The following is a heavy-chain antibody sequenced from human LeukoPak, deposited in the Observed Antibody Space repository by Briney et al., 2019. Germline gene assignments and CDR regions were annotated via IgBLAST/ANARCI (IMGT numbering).Heavy chain of an antibody. CDR1: GFTFSIYG. CDR3: AKEAYIEMATITPDY. V-gene: IGHV3-33*06. J-gene: IGHJ4*02. Sequence: PGRSLRLSCAPSGFTFSIYGMHWVRQAPGKGLEWVAVIWYDGSNKYYADSVKGRFTFSRDNSKNTLYLQMNSLRAEDTAVYYCAKEAYIEMATITPDYWGQGTLVTVSS. D-gene: IGHD5-24*01. CDR2: IWYDGSNK.